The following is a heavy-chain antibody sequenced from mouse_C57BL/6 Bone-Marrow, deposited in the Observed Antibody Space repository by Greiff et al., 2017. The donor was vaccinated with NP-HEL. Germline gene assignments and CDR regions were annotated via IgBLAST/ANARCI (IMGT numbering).Heavy chain of an antibody. V-gene: IGHV1-26*01. D-gene: IGHD1-1*01. CDR2: INPNNGGT. Sequence: EVQLQQSGPELVKPGASVKISCKASGYTFTDYYMNWVKQSHGKSLEWIGDINPNNGGTSYNQKFKGKATLTVDKSSSTAYMELRSLTSEDSAVYYCARRYYDGDYWGQGTTLTVSS. CDR3: ARRYYDGDY. J-gene: IGHJ2*01. CDR1: GYTFTDYY.